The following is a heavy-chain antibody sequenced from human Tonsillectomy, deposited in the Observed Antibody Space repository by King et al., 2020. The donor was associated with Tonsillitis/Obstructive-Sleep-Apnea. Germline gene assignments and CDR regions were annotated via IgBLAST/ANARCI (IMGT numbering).Heavy chain of an antibody. Sequence: QLVQSGAEVKKPGASVKVSCKPSGYTFTSYALQWVRQAPGQRLEWMGWIITGNGNTKYSQNFQDRVTITRDTSASTAYMELRSLTSEDTAVYYCVRSSGVYYFDYWGQGTLVTVSS. CDR1: GYTFTSYA. CDR2: IITGNGNT. J-gene: IGHJ4*02. V-gene: IGHV1-3*04. CDR3: VRSSGVYYFDY. D-gene: IGHD6-19*01.